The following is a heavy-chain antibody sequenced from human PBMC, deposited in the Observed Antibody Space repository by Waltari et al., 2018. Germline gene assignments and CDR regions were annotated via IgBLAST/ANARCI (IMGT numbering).Heavy chain of an antibody. CDR1: GFIFRTYD. Sequence: EVRLVESGGGLVQPGGSLRLSCAASGFIFRTYDMNWMRQAPGEGPECVSYIDPAGTTTYYADSVRGRFAISRDNAKNSLYLQMNSLRADDTAVYYCEGRGFWGQGTLVTFTS. CDR2: IDPAGTTT. CDR3: EGRGF. D-gene: IGHD3-10*01. V-gene: IGHV3-48*03. J-gene: IGHJ4*02.